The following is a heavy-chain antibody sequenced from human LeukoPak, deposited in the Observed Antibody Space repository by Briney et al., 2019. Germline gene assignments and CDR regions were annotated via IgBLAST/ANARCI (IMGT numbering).Heavy chain of an antibody. CDR2: INWNSGSI. Sequence: GGSLRLSCAASGFTFNDYAMHWVRRAPGKGLEWVSGINWNSGSIDYADSVKGRFTISRDNAKNSLYLQMNSLRAEDTAVYYCARDKHVECSSTSCYAGEYYYYGMDVWGQGTTVTVSS. J-gene: IGHJ6*02. V-gene: IGHV3-9*01. CDR3: ARDKHVECSSTSCYAGEYYYYGMDV. CDR1: GFTFNDYA. D-gene: IGHD2-2*01.